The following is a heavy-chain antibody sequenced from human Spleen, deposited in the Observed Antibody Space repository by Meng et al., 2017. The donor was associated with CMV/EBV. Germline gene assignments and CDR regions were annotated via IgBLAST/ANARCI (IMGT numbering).Heavy chain of an antibody. J-gene: IGHJ6*02. Sequence: ASVKVSCKASGYTFSDYGISWVRQAPGQGLEWMGWINPNSGGTTYAQTFQGRVTMTRDTSISTAYMEVSRLRSDDTAVYYCARREGPTATYYYFYLMDVWAKGPRSPSP. CDR3: ARREGPTATYYYFYLMDV. CDR2: INPNSGGT. D-gene: IGHD1-26*01. V-gene: IGHV1-2*02. CDR1: GYTFSDYG.